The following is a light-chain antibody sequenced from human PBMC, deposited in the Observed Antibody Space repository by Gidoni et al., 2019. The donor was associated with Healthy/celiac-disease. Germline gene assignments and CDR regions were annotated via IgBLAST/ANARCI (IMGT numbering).Light chain of an antibody. CDR1: QSVSSN. V-gene: IGKV3-15*01. J-gene: IGKJ4*01. CDR3: QQYNNWPLT. Sequence: EIVMTQSPATLSVSPGERATRSCRASQSVSSNLAWYQQKPGQAPRLLIYSASTRATGIPARFSGSGSGTEFTLTISSLQSEDFAVYYCQQYNNWPLTFGGGTKVEIK. CDR2: SAS.